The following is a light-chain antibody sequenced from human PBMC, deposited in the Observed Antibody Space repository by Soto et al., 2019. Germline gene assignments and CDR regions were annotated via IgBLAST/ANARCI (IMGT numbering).Light chain of an antibody. Sequence: QPVLTQPPSASGTPGQRVTISCSGSSSNIGSNYVYWYQQLPGTAPKLLIYRNNQRPSGVPDRFSGSKSGTSASLAISGLRSEDEADYYCAAWDDSLSGLWVFGTGTKLTVL. CDR3: AAWDDSLSGLWV. J-gene: IGLJ1*01. CDR2: RNN. V-gene: IGLV1-47*01. CDR1: SSNIGSNY.